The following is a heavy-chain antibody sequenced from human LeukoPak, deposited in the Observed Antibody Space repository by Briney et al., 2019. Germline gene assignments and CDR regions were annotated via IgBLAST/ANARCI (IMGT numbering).Heavy chain of an antibody. CDR2: INPHSGGT. CDR1: GFTFTGYY. V-gene: IGHV1-2*02. D-gene: IGHD2-21*02. CDR3: VREGNELLSKNFDY. J-gene: IGHJ4*02. Sequence: ASVKVSCKASGFTFTGYYIHWVRQAPGQGLEWMGYINPHSGGTNSPQKFQGRVTMTTDTSISAVYMELSSLISDDTAMYYCVREGNELLSKNFDYWGQGTLVTVSS.